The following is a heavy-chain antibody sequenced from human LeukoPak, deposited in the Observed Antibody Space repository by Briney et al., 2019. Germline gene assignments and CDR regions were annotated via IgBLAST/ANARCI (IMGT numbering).Heavy chain of an antibody. CDR3: ARAVVAATPGYYYYGMDV. D-gene: IGHD2-15*01. Sequence: SETLSLTCAVYGGSFSGYYWSWIRQPPGKGLEWIGEINHSGSTNYNPSLKSRVTISVDTSKNQFSLKLSSVTAADTAVYYCARAVVAATPGYYYYGMDVWGQGTMVTVSS. CDR1: GGSFSGYY. V-gene: IGHV4-34*01. CDR2: INHSGST. J-gene: IGHJ6*02.